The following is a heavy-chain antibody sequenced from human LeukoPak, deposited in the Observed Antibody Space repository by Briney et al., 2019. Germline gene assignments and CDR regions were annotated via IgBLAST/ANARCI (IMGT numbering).Heavy chain of an antibody. CDR3: AREIAAAALYNWFDP. CDR2: IYYSGST. CDR1: GGSISSYY. J-gene: IGHJ5*02. D-gene: IGHD6-13*01. V-gene: IGHV4-59*12. Sequence: SETLSLTCTVSGGSISSYYWNWIRQPPGKGLEWIGYIYYSGSTNYNPSLKSRVTISVDTSKNQFSLKLSSVTAADTAVYHCAREIAAAALYNWFDPWGQGTLVTVSS.